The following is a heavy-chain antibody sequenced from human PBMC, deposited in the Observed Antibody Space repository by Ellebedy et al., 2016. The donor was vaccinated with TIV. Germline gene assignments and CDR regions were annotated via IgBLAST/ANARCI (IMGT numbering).Heavy chain of an antibody. CDR2: ISPDSGGT. D-gene: IGHD1-26*01. CDR3: SRVRATWVFDY. J-gene: IGHJ4*02. CDR1: GYSFRGYY. Sequence: ASVKVSCKASGYSFRGYYMDWVRQAPGQGLEWMGWISPDSGGTNYAQKFQDRVTMTSDTSFNTAYMELTSLRSDDTAMYYCSRVRATWVFDYWGQGTLVTVSS. V-gene: IGHV1-2*02.